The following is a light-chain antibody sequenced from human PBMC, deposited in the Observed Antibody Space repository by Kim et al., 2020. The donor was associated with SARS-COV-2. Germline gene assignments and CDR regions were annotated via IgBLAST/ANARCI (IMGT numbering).Light chain of an antibody. Sequence: QTATLTCTGNGNNVGDQGAAWLQLHQGHPPKLLSDRINLRPSGISARFSASRSGNTASLTITGLQAEDEADYYCSAWDSSLDAWVFGGGTQLTVL. CDR3: SAWDSSLDAWV. CDR2: RIN. V-gene: IGLV10-54*04. J-gene: IGLJ3*02. CDR1: GNNVGDQG.